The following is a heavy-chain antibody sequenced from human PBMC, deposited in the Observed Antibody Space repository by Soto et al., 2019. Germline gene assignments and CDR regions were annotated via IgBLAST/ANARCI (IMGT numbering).Heavy chain of an antibody. D-gene: IGHD1-26*01. CDR2: MYHSGSA. CDR1: GDSISSYY. V-gene: IGHV4-59*08. CDR3: ARHLIVGSATSKFYYGMDV. Sequence: PSETLSLTCTVSGDSISSYYWSWIRQPPGKGLEWIGYMYHSGSANYNPSLKSRVTMAVDTSKNQFSLNLNSVTAADTAVYYCARHLIVGSATSKFYYGMDVWGQGTTVT. J-gene: IGHJ6*02.